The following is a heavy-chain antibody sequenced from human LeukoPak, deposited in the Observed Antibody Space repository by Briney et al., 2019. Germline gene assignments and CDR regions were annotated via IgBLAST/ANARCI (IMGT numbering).Heavy chain of an antibody. Sequence: SVKVSCKASVGTFSSYAISWVRQAPGQGREWMGGIIPIFGTANYAQKFQGRVTITTDESTSTAYMELSSLRSEDTAVYYCARDVTCSSTSCRNGYNWFDPWGQGTLVTVSS. J-gene: IGHJ5*02. CDR1: VGTFSSYA. V-gene: IGHV1-69*05. CDR3: ARDVTCSSTSCRNGYNWFDP. D-gene: IGHD2-2*01. CDR2: IIPIFGTA.